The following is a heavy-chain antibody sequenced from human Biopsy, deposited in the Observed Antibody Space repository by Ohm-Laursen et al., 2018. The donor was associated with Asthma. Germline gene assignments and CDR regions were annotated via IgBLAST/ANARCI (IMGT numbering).Heavy chain of an antibody. CDR2: ISYGGKT. J-gene: IGHJ6*02. CDR3: ARRITIFGVVQKDHGMDA. Sequence: SDTLSLTCTVSGGSMTPTSHYWDWIRQAPGKGLEWIGYISYGGKTSYNPSLKNRVTISRDTSKNQFSLRRPSVTAADTAVYFCARRITIFGVVQKDHGMDAWGQGTTVIVSS. V-gene: IGHV4-39*01. CDR1: GGSMTPTSHY. D-gene: IGHD3-3*01.